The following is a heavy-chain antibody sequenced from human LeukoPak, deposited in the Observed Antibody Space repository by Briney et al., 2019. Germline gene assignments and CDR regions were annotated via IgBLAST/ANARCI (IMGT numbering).Heavy chain of an antibody. D-gene: IGHD1-26*01. CDR3: ARAVGATVALDY. Sequence: SETLSLTCTVSGGSISSYYWSWIRQPPGKGLEWIGYIYYSGSTNYNPSLKSRVTISVDTSKNQFSLKLSSVTAADTAVYYCARAVGATVALDYWGQGTLVTVSS. J-gene: IGHJ4*02. CDR2: IYYSGST. CDR1: GGSISSYY. V-gene: IGHV4-59*01.